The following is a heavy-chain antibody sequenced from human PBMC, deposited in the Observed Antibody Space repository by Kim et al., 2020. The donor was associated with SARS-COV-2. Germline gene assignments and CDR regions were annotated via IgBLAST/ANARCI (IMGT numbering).Heavy chain of an antibody. CDR3: AKHEYQGSIDWGDVLDY. CDR1: GFTFSSYA. CDR2: TIASGGGT. J-gene: IGHJ4*01. V-gene: IGHV3-23*01. D-gene: IGHD2-2*01. Sequence: GGSLRLSCAAFGFTFSSYAMTWVRQAPGKGLEWVSSTIASGGGTYYADSVKGRFTISRDNSKNSLYLQMNSLRADDTAVYFCAKHEYQGSIDWGDVLDY.